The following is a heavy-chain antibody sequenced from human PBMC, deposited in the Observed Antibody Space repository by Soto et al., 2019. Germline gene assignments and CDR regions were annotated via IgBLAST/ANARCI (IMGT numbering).Heavy chain of an antibody. D-gene: IGHD5-12*01. CDR2: IIPIFGTA. V-gene: IGHV1-69*12. CDR3: ARGNHRWLQLWYFDL. Sequence: QVQLVQSGAEVKKPGSSVTVSCKASGGTFSSYTISWVRQAPGQGLEWMGGIIPIFGTANYAQKFQGRVTITADESTSIAYMELSSLRSEDTAVYYCARGNHRWLQLWYFDLWGRGTRVTVSS. CDR1: GGTFSSYT. J-gene: IGHJ2*01.